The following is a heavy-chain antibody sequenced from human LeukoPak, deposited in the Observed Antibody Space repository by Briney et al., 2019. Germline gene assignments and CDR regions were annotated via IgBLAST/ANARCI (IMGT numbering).Heavy chain of an antibody. CDR3: AKESGQLDV. CDR2: ISGGGSST. CDR1: GFTFTSYA. J-gene: IGHJ6*04. Sequence: GGSLLLSCAASGFTFTSYAMSWVRQAPGKGLEWVSVISGGGSSTYYADSVKGRFTISRDNSKNTLYLQMNGLRGEDTAVYYCAKESGQLDVWGKGTTVTASS. D-gene: IGHD3-3*01. V-gene: IGHV3-23*01.